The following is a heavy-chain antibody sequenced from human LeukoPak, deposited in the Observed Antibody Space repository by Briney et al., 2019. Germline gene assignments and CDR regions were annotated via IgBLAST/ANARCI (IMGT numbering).Heavy chain of an antibody. CDR3: AKIETIFGVVSPYFDY. J-gene: IGHJ4*02. Sequence: GGSLRLSCAASGFTFSSNAMSWVRQAPGKGLEWVSAISGSGGSTYYADSVKGRFTISRDNSKNTLYLQMNSLRAEDTAVYYCAKIETIFGVVSPYFDYWGQGTLVTVSS. CDR1: GFTFSSNA. D-gene: IGHD3-3*01. V-gene: IGHV3-23*01. CDR2: ISGSGGST.